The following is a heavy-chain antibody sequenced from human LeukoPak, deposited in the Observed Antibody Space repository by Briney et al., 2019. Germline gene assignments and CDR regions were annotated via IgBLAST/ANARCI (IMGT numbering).Heavy chain of an antibody. CDR1: GGSISGGGHS. J-gene: IGHJ4*02. CDR3: ARAVAGYFDY. Sequence: PSQTLSLTCAVSGGSISGGGHSWSWIRQPPGTGLEWVGYIYHSGSTYYNPSLKSRVTISVDRSKNQFSLKLSSVTAADTAVYYCARAVAGYFDYWGQGTLVTVSS. CDR2: IYHSGST. D-gene: IGHD4-23*01. V-gene: IGHV4-30-2*01.